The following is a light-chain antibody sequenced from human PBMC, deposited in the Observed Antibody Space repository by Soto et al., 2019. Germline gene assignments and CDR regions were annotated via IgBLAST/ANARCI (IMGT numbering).Light chain of an antibody. V-gene: IGLV2-14*01. J-gene: IGLJ2*01. CDR3: SSYTSSSTRV. Sequence: QAVLTQPASVSGSPGKSITISCTGTRSDVGGYNYVAWYQLHTGKAPKLMIYEVSNRPSGVSNRFSGSKSGNTASLTISGLQAEDEADYYCSSYTSSSTRVFGGGTQLTVL. CDR1: RSDVGGYNY. CDR2: EVS.